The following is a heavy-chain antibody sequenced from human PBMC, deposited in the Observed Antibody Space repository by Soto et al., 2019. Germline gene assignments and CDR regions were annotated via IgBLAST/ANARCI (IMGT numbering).Heavy chain of an antibody. CDR3: AKDVASASYPPYYYFGMDV. CDR1: GFTFSSYA. J-gene: IGHJ6*02. D-gene: IGHD1-26*01. CDR2: ISGSGGNA. V-gene: IGHV3-23*01. Sequence: GGSLRLSCAASGFTFSSYAMSWVRQAPGKGLEWVSTISGSGGNAYYADSVKGRFPISRDNSKNTLRLQMNSLRADDTAVYYCAKDVASASYPPYYYFGMDVWGQGTTVTVSS.